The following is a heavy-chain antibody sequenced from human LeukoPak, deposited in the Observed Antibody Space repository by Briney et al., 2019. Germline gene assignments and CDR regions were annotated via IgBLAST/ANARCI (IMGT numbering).Heavy chain of an antibody. J-gene: IGHJ4*02. CDR2: ISGSGGST. CDR1: GFTFSSYE. V-gene: IGHV3-23*01. D-gene: IGHD6-19*01. Sequence: GGSLRLSCAASGFTFSSYEMNWVRQAPGKGLEWVSAISGSGGSTYYADSVKGRFTISRDNSKNTLYLQMNSLRAEDTAVYYCAKVWNGQWLVSHYFDYWGQGTLVTVSS. CDR3: AKVWNGQWLVSHYFDY.